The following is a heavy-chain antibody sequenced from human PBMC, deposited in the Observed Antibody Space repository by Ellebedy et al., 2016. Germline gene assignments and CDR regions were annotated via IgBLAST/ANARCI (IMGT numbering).Heavy chain of an antibody. D-gene: IGHD6-13*01. J-gene: IGHJ3*02. CDR2: INAGNGNT. CDR1: GYTFTSYA. V-gene: IGHV1-3*01. Sequence: ASVKVSCKASGYTFTSYAMHWVRQAPGQRLEWMGWINAGNGNTKYSQKFQGRVTITRDTSASTAYMELSSLRSEDTAVYYCARDQGGSSWYSGMDAFDIWGQGTMVTVSS. CDR3: ARDQGGSSWYSGMDAFDI.